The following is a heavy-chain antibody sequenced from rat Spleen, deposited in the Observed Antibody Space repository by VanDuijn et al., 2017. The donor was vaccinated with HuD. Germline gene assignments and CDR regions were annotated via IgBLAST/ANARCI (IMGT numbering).Heavy chain of an antibody. D-gene: IGHD4-3*01. Sequence: EVQLVESGGGLVQPGRSLKLSCAASGFTFSDYNMAWVRQAPKKGLEWVATINYDGRSTFYRDSVRDRFTISRDNTKSTLYLQMDSLKSEDTATYYCARHGRGETTYYYVMDAWGQGTSVTVSP. CDR2: INYDGRST. V-gene: IGHV5S10*01. CDR3: ARHGRGETTYYYVMDA. CDR1: GFTFSDYN. J-gene: IGHJ4*01.